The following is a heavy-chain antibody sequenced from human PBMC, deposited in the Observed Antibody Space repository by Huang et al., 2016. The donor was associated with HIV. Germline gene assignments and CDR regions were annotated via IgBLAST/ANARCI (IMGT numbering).Heavy chain of an antibody. J-gene: IGHJ4*02. V-gene: IGHV4-39*01. D-gene: IGHD3-10*01. CDR3: ATGLLLGDFDY. CDR2: LYYSGTT. Sequence: QLQLQESGPGLVKTSETLSLTCTVSGGSISSSDYYWGWLRQPPGKGLEWIGSLYYSGTTDYNPALKSGVIISVDTSKNQFSLRLSSGTAAETSVYYCATGLLLGDFDYWGQGTLVTVSS. CDR1: GGSISSSDYY.